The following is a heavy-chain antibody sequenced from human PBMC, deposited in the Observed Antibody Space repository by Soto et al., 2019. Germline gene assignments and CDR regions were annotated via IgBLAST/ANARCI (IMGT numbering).Heavy chain of an antibody. J-gene: IGHJ6*02. Sequence: RAAVKVSCKASGGTFSSYAISWVRQAPGQGLEWMGGIIPIFGTANYAQKFQGRVTITADESTSTAHMELSSLRSEDTAVYYCASPDPAPSXAAAGSPVLYYYYGMDVWGQGTTVTVSS. CDR1: GGTFSSYA. D-gene: IGHD6-13*01. CDR3: ASPDPAPSXAAAGSPVLYYYYGMDV. V-gene: IGHV1-69*13. CDR2: IIPIFGTA.